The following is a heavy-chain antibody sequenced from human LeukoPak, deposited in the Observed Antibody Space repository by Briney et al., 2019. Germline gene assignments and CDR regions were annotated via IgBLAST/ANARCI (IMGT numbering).Heavy chain of an antibody. Sequence: PGGSLRLSCADSGFTFSRYAMSWVRQPPGKGLEWVSGISGSGGSTYYADSVKGRFTISRDNSKNTLYLQMNSLRAEDTAVYYCAKASCSSTSCQYYFDYWGQGTLVTVSS. J-gene: IGHJ4*02. CDR1: GFTFSRYA. D-gene: IGHD2-2*01. CDR2: ISGSGGST. V-gene: IGHV3-23*01. CDR3: AKASCSSTSCQYYFDY.